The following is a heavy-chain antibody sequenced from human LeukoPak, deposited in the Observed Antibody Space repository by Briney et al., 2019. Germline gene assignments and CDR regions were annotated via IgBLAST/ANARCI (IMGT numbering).Heavy chain of an antibody. J-gene: IGHJ4*02. CDR3: ARDAGGYFDY. Sequence: GASVKVSCKASGDTFSSYAISWVRQAPGQGLEWMGGIIPIFGTANYAQKFQGRVTITTDESTSTAYMELSSLRSEDTAVYYCARDAGGYFDYWGQGTLVTVSS. V-gene: IGHV1-69*05. CDR1: GDTFSSYA. CDR2: IIPIFGTA.